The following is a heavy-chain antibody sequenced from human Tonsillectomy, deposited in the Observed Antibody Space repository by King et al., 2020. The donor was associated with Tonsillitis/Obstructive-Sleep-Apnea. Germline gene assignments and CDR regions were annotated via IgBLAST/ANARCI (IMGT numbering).Heavy chain of an antibody. CDR2: VNPNGGGT. CDR3: ARVAYYYDSSGPLDY. CDR1: GYTFTGYY. V-gene: IGHV1-2*02. Sequence: QLVQAGAEVKKPGASVKVSCKASGYTFTGYYMHWVRQAPGQGLEWVGWVNPNGGGTNYAQQFQGRVTMTRDTSLSTAYMELSSLRSDDTAVYYWARVAYYYDSSGPLDYWGQGTLVTVSS. J-gene: IGHJ4*02. D-gene: IGHD3-22*01.